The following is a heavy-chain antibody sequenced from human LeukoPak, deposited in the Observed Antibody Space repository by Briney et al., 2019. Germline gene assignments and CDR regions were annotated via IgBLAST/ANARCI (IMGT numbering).Heavy chain of an antibody. CDR3: AKGTTYYDILTGRLDY. V-gene: IGHV3-23*01. CDR2: ISGSGGST. CDR1: GFTFSSYA. D-gene: IGHD3-9*01. J-gene: IGHJ4*02. Sequence: GGSLRLSCAASGFTFSSYAVSWVRQAPGKGLEWVSAISGSGGSTYYADSVKGRFTISRDNSKNTLYLQMNSLRAEDTAVYYCAKGTTYYDILTGRLDYWGQGTLVTVSS.